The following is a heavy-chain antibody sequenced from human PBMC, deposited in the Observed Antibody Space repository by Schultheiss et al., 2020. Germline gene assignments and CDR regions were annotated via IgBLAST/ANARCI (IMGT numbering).Heavy chain of an antibody. CDR3: ARTGIHWGWFDP. D-gene: IGHD7-27*01. J-gene: IGHJ5*02. CDR1: GYTFTSYG. V-gene: IGHV1-18*01. CDR2: INPNSGGT. Sequence: ASVKVSCKASGYTFTSYGISWVRQAPGQGLEWMGWINPNSGGTNYAQKLQGRVTMTTDTSTSTAYMELRSLRSDDTAVYYCARTGIHWGWFDPWGQGTLVTVSS.